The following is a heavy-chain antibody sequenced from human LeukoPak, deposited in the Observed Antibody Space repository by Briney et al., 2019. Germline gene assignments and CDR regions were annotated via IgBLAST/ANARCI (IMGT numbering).Heavy chain of an antibody. J-gene: IGHJ4*02. Sequence: ASVKVSCKASGYTFTSYYMHWVRQAPGQGLEWMGIINPSGGSTSYAQKFQGRVTMTRDTSTSTVYMELSSLRSEDTAVYYCARDLSVVGGGSCLDYWGQGTLVTVSS. CDR3: ARDLSVVGGGSCLDY. V-gene: IGHV1-46*01. D-gene: IGHD2-15*01. CDR1: GYTFTSYY. CDR2: INPSGGST.